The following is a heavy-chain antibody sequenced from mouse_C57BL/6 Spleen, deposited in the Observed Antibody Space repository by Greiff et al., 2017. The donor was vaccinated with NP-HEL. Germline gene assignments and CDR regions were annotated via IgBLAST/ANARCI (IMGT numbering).Heavy chain of an antibody. J-gene: IGHJ4*01. CDR3: ARGGTLYYYAMDY. V-gene: IGHV1-69*01. CDR2: IDPSDSYT. CDR1: GYTFTSYW. Sequence: QVHVKQPGAELVMPGASVKLSCKASGYTFTSYWMHWVKQRPGQGLEWIGEIDPSDSYTNYNQKFKGKSTLTVDKSSSTAYMQLSSLTSEDSAVYYCARGGTLYYYAMDYWGQGTSVTVSS. D-gene: IGHD3-3*01.